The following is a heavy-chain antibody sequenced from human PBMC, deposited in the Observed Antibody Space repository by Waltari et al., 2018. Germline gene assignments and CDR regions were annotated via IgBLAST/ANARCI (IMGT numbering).Heavy chain of an antibody. D-gene: IGHD3-3*01. J-gene: IGHJ4*02. CDR1: GGSISIRSYY. Sequence: QLQLPESGPGLVKPSETLSLTCTVSGGSISIRSYYWGWIRPPPGQGREWIGSIYYSGSTYYNPSLKSRVTISVDTSKNQFSLKLSSVTAADTAVYYCARIPRLRFLEWFLYYFDYWGQGTLVTVSS. V-gene: IGHV4-39*07. CDR2: IYYSGST. CDR3: ARIPRLRFLEWFLYYFDY.